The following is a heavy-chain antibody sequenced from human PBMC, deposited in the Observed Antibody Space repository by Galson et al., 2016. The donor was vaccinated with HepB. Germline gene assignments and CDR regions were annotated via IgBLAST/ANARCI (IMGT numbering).Heavy chain of an antibody. CDR1: GGSIGGGDYY. J-gene: IGHJ5*02. CDR2: ISYSGST. Sequence: SETLSLTCTVSGGSIGGGDYYWSWIRQPPGKGLEWIGCISYSGSTNYNPSLMSRVTISVDTSKNQFSLKLSSVTAADTAVYYCAREGWEGYNWFDPWGQGTLVTVSS. V-gene: IGHV4-61*08. CDR3: AREGWEGYNWFDP. D-gene: IGHD1-26*01.